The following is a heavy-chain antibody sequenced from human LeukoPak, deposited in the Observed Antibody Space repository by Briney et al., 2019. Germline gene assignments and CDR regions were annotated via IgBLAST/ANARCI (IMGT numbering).Heavy chain of an antibody. V-gene: IGHV3-48*03. Sequence: PGGSLRLSCAASGFTFSSYEMNWVRQAPGKGLEWVSYISSGGSTLYYADSVKGRFTISRDNAKSSLYLQMNSLRAEDTAVYYCARDYDFWSGYYSNWFDPWGQGALVTVSS. CDR1: GFTFSSYE. CDR3: ARDYDFWSGYYSNWFDP. CDR2: ISSGGSTL. D-gene: IGHD3-3*01. J-gene: IGHJ5*02.